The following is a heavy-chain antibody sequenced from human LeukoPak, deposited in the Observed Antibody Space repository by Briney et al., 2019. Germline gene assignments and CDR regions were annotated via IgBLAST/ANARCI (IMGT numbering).Heavy chain of an antibody. J-gene: IGHJ4*02. D-gene: IGHD2-21*01. V-gene: IGHV4-39*01. CDR3: AREEASVGDY. CDR2: VDDSGRT. Sequence: PSETLSLTCTISGGSISSNSPYWAWIRQPPGKGLEWIVSVDDSGRTFSSPSLNSRVTISVVTSKNQLSLILTSVTASDTAVYYCAREEASVGDYWGKGILFTVSS. CDR1: GGSISSNSPY.